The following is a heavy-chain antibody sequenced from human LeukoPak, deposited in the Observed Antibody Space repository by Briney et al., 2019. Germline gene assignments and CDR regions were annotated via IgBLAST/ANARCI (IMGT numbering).Heavy chain of an antibody. J-gene: IGHJ6*02. CDR3: AHTTAMALGDYYGMDV. D-gene: IGHD5-18*01. CDR1: GGSFSGYY. V-gene: IGHV4-34*01. Sequence: SETLSLTCAVYGGSFSGYYWSWIRQPPGKGLEWIGEINHSGSTNYNPSLKSRVTISVDTSKNQFSLKLSSVTAADTAVYYCAHTTAMALGDYYGMDVWGQGTTVTVSS. CDR2: INHSGST.